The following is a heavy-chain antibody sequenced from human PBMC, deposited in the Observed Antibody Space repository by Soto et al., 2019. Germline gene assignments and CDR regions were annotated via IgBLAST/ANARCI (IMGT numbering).Heavy chain of an antibody. CDR2: FDPEDGET. Sequence: QVRLVQSGAEVKKPGASVKVSCKVSGYTLTELSMHWVRQAPGKGLEWMGGFDPEDGETIYAQKFQGRVTMTEDTSTDTAYMELSSLRSEDTAVYYCATTLDYDILTGLDAFDIWGQGTMVTVSS. V-gene: IGHV1-24*01. CDR1: GYTLTELS. CDR3: ATTLDYDILTGLDAFDI. J-gene: IGHJ3*02. D-gene: IGHD3-9*01.